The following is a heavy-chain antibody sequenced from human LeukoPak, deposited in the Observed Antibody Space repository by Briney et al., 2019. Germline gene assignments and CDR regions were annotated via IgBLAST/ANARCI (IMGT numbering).Heavy chain of an antibody. V-gene: IGHV3-64D*06. J-gene: IGHJ6*02. CDR2: ISTAGHST. CDR1: GFTFSGYA. CDR3: VRGYSFGPYGMDV. Sequence: GGSLRLSCSASGFTFSGYAMHWVRQAPGKGLKYVPGISTAGHSTYYADSVKGRLTISRDNSKNTLYLQMSSLRAEDTAVYFCVRGYSFGPYGMDVWGQGTTVTVSS. D-gene: IGHD2-15*01.